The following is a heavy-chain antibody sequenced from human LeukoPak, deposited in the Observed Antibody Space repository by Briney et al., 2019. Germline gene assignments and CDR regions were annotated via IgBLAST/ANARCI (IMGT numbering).Heavy chain of an antibody. CDR2: ITTSSTYI. CDR1: GFTFSDYS. Sequence: GGSLRLSCAASGFTFSDYSMTWVRQAPGKGLEWVSSITTSSTYIYYADSVKGRFTISRDNAKNSLFLQMNSLRAEDTAVYYCAINHRDGYSELGYWGQGTLVTVSS. J-gene: IGHJ4*02. V-gene: IGHV3-21*01. CDR3: AINHRDGYSELGY. D-gene: IGHD5-24*01.